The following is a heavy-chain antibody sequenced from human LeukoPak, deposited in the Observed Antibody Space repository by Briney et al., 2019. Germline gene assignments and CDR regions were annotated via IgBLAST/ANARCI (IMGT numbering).Heavy chain of an antibody. J-gene: IGHJ2*01. Sequence: PSETLSLTCTVSGGSISSYYWSWIRQPPGKGLEWIGYIYYSGSTNYNPSLKSRVTISVDTSKNQFSLKLSSVTAADTAVYYCARDRRGMAMAGTPYWYFDLWGRGTLVTVSS. D-gene: IGHD6-19*01. CDR2: IYYSGST. CDR3: ARDRRGMAMAGTPYWYFDL. CDR1: GGSISSYY. V-gene: IGHV4-59*01.